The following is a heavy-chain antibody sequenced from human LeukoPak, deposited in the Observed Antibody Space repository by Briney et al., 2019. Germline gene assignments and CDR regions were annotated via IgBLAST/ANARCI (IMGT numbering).Heavy chain of an antibody. J-gene: IGHJ4*02. Sequence: QPGGSLRLSCAASGFTFSSYEMNWVRQAPGKGLEWVSYISSGSTTYDADSVKGRFTISRDNAKNSLYLQMNSLRAEDTAVYYCARESIAVAGAPFDYWGQGTLVTVSS. CDR3: ARESIAVAGAPFDY. CDR1: GFTFSSYE. V-gene: IGHV3-48*03. D-gene: IGHD6-19*01. CDR2: ISSGSTT.